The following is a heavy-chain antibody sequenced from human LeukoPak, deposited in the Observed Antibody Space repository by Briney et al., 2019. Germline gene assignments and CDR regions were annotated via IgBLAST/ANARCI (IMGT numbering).Heavy chain of an antibody. V-gene: IGHV1-2*02. CDR3: ARSSESYDSSGYYSYYFDY. J-gene: IGHJ4*02. CDR2: INPDSGGT. Sequence: ASVKVSCKASGYTFTGYYMHWVRQAPGHGLEWMGWINPDSGGTNYAQKFQGRVTMTRDTSINTAYMELSRLRSDDTAVYYCARSSESYDSSGYYSYYFDYWGQGTLVTVSS. D-gene: IGHD3-22*01. CDR1: GYTFTGYY.